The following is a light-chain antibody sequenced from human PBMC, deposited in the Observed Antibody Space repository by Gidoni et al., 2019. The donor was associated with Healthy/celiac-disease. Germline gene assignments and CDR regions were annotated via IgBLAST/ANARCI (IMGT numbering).Light chain of an antibody. J-gene: IGLJ2*01. CDR2: KDS. V-gene: IGLV3-25*03. CDR1: ALPKQY. Sequence: SYELTQPPSVSVSPGQTARSTCSGDALPKQYAYLYQQKPGQAPVLVIYKDSERPSGIPGRVSGASSGTTVTLTISGVQAEDEADYYCQSADSSGTYVVFGGGTKLTVL. CDR3: QSADSSGTYVV.